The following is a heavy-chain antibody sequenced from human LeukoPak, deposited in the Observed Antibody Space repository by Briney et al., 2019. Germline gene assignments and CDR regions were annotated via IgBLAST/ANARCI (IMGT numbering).Heavy chain of an antibody. J-gene: IGHJ3*02. D-gene: IGHD3-10*01. V-gene: IGHV4-30-4*01. CDR3: ARAPRITMVRGVDDAFDI. CDR2: IYYSGST. Sequence: PSETLSLTCTVSGGSISSGDYYWSWIRQPPGKGLEWIGYIYYSGSTYYNPSLKSRVTISVDTSKNQFSLKLSSVTAADTAVYYCARAPRITMVRGVDDAFDIRGQGTMVTVSS. CDR1: GGSISSGDYY.